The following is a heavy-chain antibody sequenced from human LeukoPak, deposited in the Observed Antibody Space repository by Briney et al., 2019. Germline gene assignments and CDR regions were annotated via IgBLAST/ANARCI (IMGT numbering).Heavy chain of an antibody. J-gene: IGHJ3*01. Sequence: ASVTVSCKASGYTFSGYYIHWVRQAPGQGLEWMGWINPNSGDTNYAQKFQGRVTMTRDTSINTAYMELSRLRSDDTAVFYCARALNPIVVVPTGGMDALDFWGQGTTVTVS. CDR3: ARALNPIVVVPTGGMDALDF. CDR1: GYTFSGYY. D-gene: IGHD2-15*01. V-gene: IGHV1-2*02. CDR2: INPNSGDT.